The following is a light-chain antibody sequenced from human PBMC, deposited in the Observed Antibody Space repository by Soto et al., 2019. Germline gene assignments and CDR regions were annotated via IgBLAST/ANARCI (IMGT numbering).Light chain of an antibody. Sequence: DIVMTQSPDSLAVSLGERATINCKSSQSVLYSSNNKNYLAWYQQKPGQPPKLLIYWASTRESGVPDRFSGSGSGTDFTLTISSLQAEDVAFYYCQQYYSTPPTVGQGTKVEIK. J-gene: IGKJ1*01. CDR1: QSVLYSSNNKNY. CDR2: WAS. CDR3: QQYYSTPPT. V-gene: IGKV4-1*01.